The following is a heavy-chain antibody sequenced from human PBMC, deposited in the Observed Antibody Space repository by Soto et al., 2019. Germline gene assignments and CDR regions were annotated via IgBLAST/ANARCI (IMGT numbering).Heavy chain of an antibody. CDR1: GGSISSSSYY. J-gene: IGHJ4*02. CDR2: IYYSGST. V-gene: IGHV4-39*01. D-gene: IGHD2-21*02. Sequence: SETLSLTCTVSGGSISSSSYYWGWIRQPPGKGLEWIGSIYYSGSTYYNPSLKSRVTISVDTSKNQFFLKLSSVTAADTAVYYCARSPNCGGDCYPNYWGQGTLVTVSS. CDR3: ARSPNCGGDCYPNY.